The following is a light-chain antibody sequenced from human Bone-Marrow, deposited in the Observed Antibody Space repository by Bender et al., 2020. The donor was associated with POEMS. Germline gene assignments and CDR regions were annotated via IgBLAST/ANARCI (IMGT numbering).Light chain of an antibody. V-gene: IGLV2-23*02. CDR2: DVN. J-gene: IGLJ3*02. CDR1: SSDVDDLRY. Sequence: QSALTQPASVSGSPGQSITISCTATSSDVDDLRYVSWFQQHPGKAPKLMISDVNKRPSGVSNRFSASKSGNTASLRISGLQAGDEADYYCCSYAGSRTWVFGGGTKLIVL. CDR3: CSYAGSRTWV.